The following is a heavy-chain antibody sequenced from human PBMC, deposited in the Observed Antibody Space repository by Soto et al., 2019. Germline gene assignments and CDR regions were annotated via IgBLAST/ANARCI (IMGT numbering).Heavy chain of an antibody. CDR1: GYTFTNYW. D-gene: IGHD3-22*01. CDR3: ARLVYYHNSVYCEY. CDR2: IYPPDSDT. Sequence: ESLKISCTGSGYTFTNYWIGWVRQMPGKGLDCMGVIYPPDSDTRYSPSFQGQVTISADKSIGTAYLQWSSLEASGTAMDYCARLVYYHNSVYCEYWGQGTLVTVSS. V-gene: IGHV5-51*06. J-gene: IGHJ4*01.